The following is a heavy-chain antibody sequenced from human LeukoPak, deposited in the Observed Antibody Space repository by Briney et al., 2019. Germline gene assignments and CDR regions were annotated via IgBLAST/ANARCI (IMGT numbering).Heavy chain of an antibody. CDR3: ARGRQNSGSYSDAFDI. Sequence: GESLRLSCAASGFTFRSYSMNWVRQAPGKGLEWVSYISSSSGTIYYADSVKGRFTISRDNAKNSLSLQMNSLRAEDTAVYYCARGRQNSGSYSDAFDIWGQGTVVTVSS. CDR2: ISSSSGTI. CDR1: GFTFRSYS. D-gene: IGHD1-26*01. J-gene: IGHJ3*02. V-gene: IGHV3-48*01.